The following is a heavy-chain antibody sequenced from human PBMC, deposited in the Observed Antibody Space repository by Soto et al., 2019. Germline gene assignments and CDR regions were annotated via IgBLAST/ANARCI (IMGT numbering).Heavy chain of an antibody. CDR2: IGGSGATT. V-gene: IGHV3-23*01. CDR3: AKRVVPAYVGGFDF. D-gene: IGHD2-2*01. Sequence: GGSLRLSCAASGFTFSSYAMNWVRQAPGKGLEWVSVIGGSGATTFYADSVKGRFTISRDNSKNTLYLEMNSLRAEDTAVYYCAKRVVPAYVGGFDFWGQGTLVTVSS. J-gene: IGHJ4*02. CDR1: GFTFSSYA.